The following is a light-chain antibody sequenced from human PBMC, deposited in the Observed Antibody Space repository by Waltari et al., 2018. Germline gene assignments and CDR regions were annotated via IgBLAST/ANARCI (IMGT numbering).Light chain of an antibody. J-gene: IGLJ3*02. V-gene: IGLV5-45*03. CDR1: SGINVGTYR. Sequence: QAVLTQPSSLSASPGASASPTSTWRSGINVGTYRIYWYQQTPGSQPQYLLRYKSDSDKQQGSGVPSRFSGSKDASANAGILLISGLQSEDEADYYCMIWHSSAWVFGGGTKLTVL. CDR3: MIWHSSAWV. CDR2: YKSDSDK.